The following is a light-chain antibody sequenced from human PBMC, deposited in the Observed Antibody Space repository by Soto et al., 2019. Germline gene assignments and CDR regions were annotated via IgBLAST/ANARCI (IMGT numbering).Light chain of an antibody. Sequence: EIVLTQSPATLSLSPGERATLSCRASQSISSSLAWYQQKPGQAPRLLIYGASNGAAGIPARFSGTGSGTDFTLTISTLEPDDFAVYYCQHRYNWPLTFGGGTKVEIK. CDR2: GAS. J-gene: IGKJ4*01. CDR1: QSISSS. V-gene: IGKV3-11*01. CDR3: QHRYNWPLT.